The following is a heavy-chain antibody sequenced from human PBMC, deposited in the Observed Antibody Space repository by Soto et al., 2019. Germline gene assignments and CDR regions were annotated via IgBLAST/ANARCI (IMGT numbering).Heavy chain of an antibody. J-gene: IGHJ4*02. CDR3: AKGCIGRAQGLDC. CDR2: ISDGADGP. D-gene: IGHD2-21*01. CDR1: GFTFSTYA. V-gene: IGHV3-23*01. Sequence: EVQLLESGGSLVQPGGSLRLSCAASGFTFSTYAMTWVRQAPGKGLEWISCISDGADGPYYADSVRGRFTIARDNSKNTLSLEMNSLRADDTAVYYCAKGCIGRAQGLDCWGQGTLVTVSS.